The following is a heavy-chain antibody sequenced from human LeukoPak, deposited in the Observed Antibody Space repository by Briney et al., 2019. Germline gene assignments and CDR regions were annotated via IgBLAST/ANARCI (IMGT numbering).Heavy chain of an antibody. CDR3: ARVEMATIRGFDY. D-gene: IGHD5-24*01. Sequence: VASVKVSCKASGYTFTSYYMHWVRQAPGQGLEWMGIINPSGGSTSYAQKFQGRVTMTRDMSTSTVYMELSSLRSEDTAVCYCARVEMATIRGFDYWGQGTLVTVSS. V-gene: IGHV1-46*01. J-gene: IGHJ4*02. CDR2: INPSGGST. CDR1: GYTFTSYY.